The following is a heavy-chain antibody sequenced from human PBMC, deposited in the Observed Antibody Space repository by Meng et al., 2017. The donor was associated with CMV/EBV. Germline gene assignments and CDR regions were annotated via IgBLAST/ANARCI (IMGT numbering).Heavy chain of an antibody. D-gene: IGHD5-24*01. CDR3: ARMPRDGYNYIDY. Sequence: QVQLGRVGARVKKPGSSVKVSCQAVGGTFSSYAISQGRQAPGQGLEWMGGIIPIFGTANYAQKFQGRVTITADESTSTAYMELSSLRSEDTAVYYCARMPRDGYNYIDYWGQGTLVTVPQ. J-gene: IGHJ4*02. CDR2: IIPIFGTA. V-gene: IGHV1-69*01. CDR1: GGTFSSYA.